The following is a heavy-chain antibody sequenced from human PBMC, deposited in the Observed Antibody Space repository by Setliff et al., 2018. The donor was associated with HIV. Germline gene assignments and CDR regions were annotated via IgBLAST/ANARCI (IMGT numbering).Heavy chain of an antibody. CDR3: ARSRTSSGYYGVTGYGMDV. CDR1: GGSISSGTYY. V-gene: IGHV4-39*07. J-gene: IGHJ6*02. D-gene: IGHD3-22*01. Sequence: SETLSLTCAVYGGSISSGTYYWTWIRQPPGKGLEWIGSIFSDGATYYNPSLSSRVTISVATSKNQFSLKLNSVTTADTAVYYCARSRTSSGYYGVTGYGMDVWGQGTTVTVSS. CDR2: IFSDGAT.